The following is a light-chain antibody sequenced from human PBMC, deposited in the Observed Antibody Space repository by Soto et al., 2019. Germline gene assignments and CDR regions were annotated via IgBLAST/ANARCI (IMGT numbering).Light chain of an antibody. CDR1: SSDVGGYNY. J-gene: IGLJ1*01. Sequence: LTQPPSASGSPGQSVTISCTGTSSDVGGYNYVSWYQQHPGKAPKLMVYEVSKRPSGVPDRFSGSKSGNTASLTVSGLQPEDEADYNCSSYAGSNKSVFGTGTKV. CDR2: EVS. CDR3: SSYAGSNKSV. V-gene: IGLV2-8*01.